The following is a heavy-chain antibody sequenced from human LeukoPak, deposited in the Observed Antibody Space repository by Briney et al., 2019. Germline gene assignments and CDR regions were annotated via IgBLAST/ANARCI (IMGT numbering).Heavy chain of an antibody. D-gene: IGHD2-21*01. CDR2: ISTTGTAI. J-gene: IGHJ4*02. Sequence: GGSLRLSCAASGFTFSAYHINWVRQAPGKGLEWISYISTTGTAIHYADSVKGRFAISRDNAKSSLYLQMNSLRDEDTAVYYCARVWQDYSGVDYWGQGTLVTVSS. V-gene: IGHV3-48*02. CDR1: GFTFSAYH. CDR3: ARVWQDYSGVDY.